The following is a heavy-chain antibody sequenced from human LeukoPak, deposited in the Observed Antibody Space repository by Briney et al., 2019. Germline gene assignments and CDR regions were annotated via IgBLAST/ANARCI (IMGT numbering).Heavy chain of an antibody. V-gene: IGHV1-18*01. CDR1: GFTFTSYG. J-gene: IGHJ4*02. CDR3: ARGGLTTNLDY. Sequence: GASVKVSCKASGFTFTSYGFSWVRQAPGQGLEWLGWISAYNGNTNYAQNLQGGVTMTTDTSTSTAYMELRSLRSDDTAVYYCARGGLTTNLDYWGQGTLVTASS. D-gene: IGHD4-17*01. CDR2: ISAYNGNT.